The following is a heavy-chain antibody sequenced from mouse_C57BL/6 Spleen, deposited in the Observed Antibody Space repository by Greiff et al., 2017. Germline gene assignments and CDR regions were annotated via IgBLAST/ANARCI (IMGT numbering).Heavy chain of an antibody. J-gene: IGHJ3*01. CDR2: IDPSDSYT. CDR3: ARRDYYGSSPFAY. Sequence: HVQLQQSGAELVMPGASVKLSCKASGYTFTSYWMHWVKQRPGQGLEWIGEIDPSDSYTNYNQKFKGKSTLTVDKSSSTAYMQLSSLTSEDSAVYYCARRDYYGSSPFAYWGQGTLVTVSA. CDR1: GYTFTSYW. D-gene: IGHD1-1*01. V-gene: IGHV1-69*01.